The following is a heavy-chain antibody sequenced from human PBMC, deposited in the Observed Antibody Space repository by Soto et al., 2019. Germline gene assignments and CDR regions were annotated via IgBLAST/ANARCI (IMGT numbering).Heavy chain of an antibody. D-gene: IGHD3-3*01. CDR3: ARDSDFWSGYYPYYYYGMDV. Sequence: GGSLRLSCAASGFTFSSDSMNWVRQAPGKGLEWVSSISSSSSYIYYADSVKARFTISRDNAKNSLYLQMNSLRAEDTAVYYCARDSDFWSGYYPYYYYGMDVWGQGTTVTVSS. V-gene: IGHV3-21*01. CDR2: ISSSSSYI. J-gene: IGHJ6*02. CDR1: GFTFSSDS.